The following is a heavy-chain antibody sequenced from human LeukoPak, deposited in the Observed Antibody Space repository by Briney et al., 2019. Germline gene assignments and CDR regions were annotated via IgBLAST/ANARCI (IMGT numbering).Heavy chain of an antibody. CDR3: ARDGEYYYDSIGPGYFDY. CDR2: ISYDGSSK. D-gene: IGHD3-22*01. J-gene: IGHJ4*02. CDR1: GFTFSSYA. V-gene: IGHV3-30-3*01. Sequence: HPGGSLRLSCAASGFTFSSYAMHWVRQAPGKGLEWVAVISYDGSSKYYADSVKGRFTISRDNSKNTLYLQMNSLGAEDTAVYYCARDGEYYYDSIGPGYFDYWGQGTLVTVSS.